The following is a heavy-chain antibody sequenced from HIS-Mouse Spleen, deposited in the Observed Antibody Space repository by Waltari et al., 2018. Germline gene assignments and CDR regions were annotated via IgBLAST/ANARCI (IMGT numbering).Heavy chain of an antibody. V-gene: IGHV4-59*01. CDR3: ARASRDLLLPRYFDL. CDR2: YYSGST. J-gene: IGHJ2*01. Sequence: QVQLQESGPGLVKPSEALSLTCTVSGGSISSYYWSWIRQPPGKGLEWIGYYSGSTNDNPSPKSRVTISVDTSKNQFSLMLSSVTAADTAVYYCARASRDLLLPRYFDLWGRGTLVTVSS. CDR1: GGSISSYY.